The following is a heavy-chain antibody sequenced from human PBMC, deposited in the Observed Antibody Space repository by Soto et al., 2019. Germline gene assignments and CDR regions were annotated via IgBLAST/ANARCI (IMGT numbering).Heavy chain of an antibody. D-gene: IGHD3-3*01. CDR3: ARDKPRSGYETFDY. V-gene: IGHV3-48*01. J-gene: IGHJ4*02. CDR1: GFTFSSYS. Sequence: EVQRVESGGGLVQPGGSLRLYCAASGFTFSSYSMTWVRQAPGKGLEWVSYINSGSSTIYYADSVKGLVTISRDNAKNSLYLQLNRLRAEDTAVYYCARDKPRSGYETFDYWGQGTLVTVSS. CDR2: INSGSSTI.